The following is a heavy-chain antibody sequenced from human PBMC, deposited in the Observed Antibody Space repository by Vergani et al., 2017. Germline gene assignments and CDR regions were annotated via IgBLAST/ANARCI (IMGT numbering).Heavy chain of an antibody. Sequence: EVQLVESGGGLVKPGGSLRLSCAASGFTFSSYSMNWVRQAPGKGLEWVSSISSSSSYIYYADSVKGRFTISRDNAKNSLYLQMNSLRAEDTAVYYCARRATGYRGTKGGNWFDPWGQGTLVTVSS. D-gene: IGHD1-14*01. J-gene: IGHJ5*02. CDR2: ISSSSSYI. CDR3: ARRATGYRGTKGGNWFDP. V-gene: IGHV3-21*01. CDR1: GFTFSSYS.